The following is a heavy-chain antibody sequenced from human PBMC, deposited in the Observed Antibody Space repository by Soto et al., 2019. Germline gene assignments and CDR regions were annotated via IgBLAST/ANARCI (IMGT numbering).Heavy chain of an antibody. Sequence: LRLSCAASGFTVSSNYMSWVRQSPWKGLEWVSVIYSGGSTYYADSVKGRFTISRDNSKNTLYLQMNSLRAEDTAVYYCARGSGYEYYYYYGMDVWGQGTTVTVSS. J-gene: IGHJ6*02. V-gene: IGHV3-53*01. CDR3: ARGSGYEYYYYYGMDV. CDR1: GFTVSSNY. D-gene: IGHD5-12*01. CDR2: IYSGGST.